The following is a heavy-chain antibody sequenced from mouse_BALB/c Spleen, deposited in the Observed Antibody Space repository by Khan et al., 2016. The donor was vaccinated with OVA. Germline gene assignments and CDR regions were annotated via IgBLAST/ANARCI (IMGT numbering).Heavy chain of an antibody. D-gene: IGHD1-1*01. V-gene: IGHV3-2*02. CDR1: GYSITSDYA. Sequence: EVQLQESGPGLVKPSQSLSLTCTVTGYSITSDYAWDWIRQFPGNKLEWMGYISYSGYTIYNPSLKSRISISRDTSKNQFFLQLTSVTTEDTATYYCARKNYYGYAMDYWGQGTSVTVSS. CDR2: ISYSGYT. J-gene: IGHJ4*01. CDR3: ARKNYYGYAMDY.